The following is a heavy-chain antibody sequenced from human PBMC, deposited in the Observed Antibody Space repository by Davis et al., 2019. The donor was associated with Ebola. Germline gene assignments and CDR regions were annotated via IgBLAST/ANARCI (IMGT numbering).Heavy chain of an antibody. V-gene: IGHV1-18*01. CDR1: GYTFTSYG. CDR2: ISAYNGNT. D-gene: IGHD6-13*01. CDR3: ARDVYSSSWPVGTNYYYGMDV. J-gene: IGHJ6*02. Sequence: ASVKVSCKASGYTFTSYGISWVRQAPGQGLEWMGWISAYNGNTNYAQKLQGRVTMTTDTSTSTAYMELRSLRSDDTAVYYCARDVYSSSWPVGTNYYYGMDVWGQGTTVTVSS.